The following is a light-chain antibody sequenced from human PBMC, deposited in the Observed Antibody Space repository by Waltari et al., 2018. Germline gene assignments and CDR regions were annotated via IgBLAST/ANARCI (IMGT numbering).Light chain of an antibody. Sequence: ITISCSGSSSDVGAYNYVSWYHQHPGKAPKLIISEVSNRPSGVSNRFSGSKSGNTASLTISGLQAEDEADYYCSSFTTTNSWLFGGGTKVTVL. CDR2: EVS. V-gene: IGLV2-14*01. CDR1: SSDVGAYNY. J-gene: IGLJ3*02. CDR3: SSFTTTNSWL.